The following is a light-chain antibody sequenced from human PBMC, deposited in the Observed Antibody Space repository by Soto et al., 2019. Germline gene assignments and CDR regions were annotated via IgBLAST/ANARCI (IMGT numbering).Light chain of an antibody. CDR3: CSYTGSSTWV. Sequence: QSVLTQPRSVSGSPGQSVTISCTGTSSDVGGYKYVSWYQQHPGKAPKFMIYDVSKRPSGVPDRFSGSKSGNTASLTISGLQADDEADYYCCSYTGSSTWVFGGGTKLTVL. V-gene: IGLV2-11*01. J-gene: IGLJ3*02. CDR1: SSDVGGYKY. CDR2: DVS.